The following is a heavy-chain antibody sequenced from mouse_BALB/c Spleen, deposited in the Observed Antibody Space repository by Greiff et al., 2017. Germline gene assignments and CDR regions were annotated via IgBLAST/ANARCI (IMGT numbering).Heavy chain of an antibody. CDR2: ISYDGSN. CDR3: AREHYGNYPYYFDY. J-gene: IGHJ2*01. V-gene: IGHV3-6*02. Sequence: ESGPGLVKPSQSLSLTCSVTGYSITSGYYWNWIRQFPGNKLEWMGYISYDGSNNYNPSLKNRISITRDTSKNQFFLKLNSVTTEDTATYYCAREHYGNYPYYFDYWGQGTTLTVSS. D-gene: IGHD2-1*01. CDR1: GYSITSGYY.